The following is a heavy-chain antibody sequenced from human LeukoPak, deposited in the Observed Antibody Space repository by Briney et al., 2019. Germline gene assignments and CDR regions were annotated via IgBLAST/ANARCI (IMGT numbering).Heavy chain of an antibody. D-gene: IGHD3-9*01. Sequence: GGSLRLSCAASGFTFSSYDMHWVRQATGKGLEWVSAIGTAGDTYYPGSVKGRLTISRENAKNSLYLQMNSLRAGDTAVYYCARGRYFDWSYYYYGMDVWGQGTTVTVSS. V-gene: IGHV3-13*04. CDR1: GFTFSSYD. J-gene: IGHJ6*02. CDR2: IGTAGDT. CDR3: ARGRYFDWSYYYYGMDV.